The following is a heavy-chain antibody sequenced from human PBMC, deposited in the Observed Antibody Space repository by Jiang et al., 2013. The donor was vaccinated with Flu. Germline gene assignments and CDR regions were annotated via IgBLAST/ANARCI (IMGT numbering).Heavy chain of an antibody. D-gene: IGHD1-26*01. Sequence: TCAVSGYSISSDYYWGWIRQTPGKGLEWIGTIYHRGNTYYNPSLRSRVTISLDTSKNQFSLQLSSVTAADTAVYYCARKLNYSGSFNWGQGTLVTVSS. CDR2: IYHRGNT. V-gene: IGHV4-38-2*01. CDR1: GYSISSDYY. J-gene: IGHJ4*02. CDR3: ARKLNYSGSFN.